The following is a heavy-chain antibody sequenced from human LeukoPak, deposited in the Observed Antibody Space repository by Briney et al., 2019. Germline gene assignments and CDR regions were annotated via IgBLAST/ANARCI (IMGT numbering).Heavy chain of an antibody. J-gene: IGHJ4*02. Sequence: GGSLRLSCAASGFTFSSWWMHWVRQAPGKGLAWVSRINTDGSSTSYADSVKGRFTIARDNAKNTLYLQMNSLRAEDTAVYYCAREAVRVAVGYWGQGTLVTVSS. V-gene: IGHV3-74*01. CDR3: AREAVRVAVGY. D-gene: IGHD6-19*01. CDR2: INTDGSST. CDR1: GFTFSSWW.